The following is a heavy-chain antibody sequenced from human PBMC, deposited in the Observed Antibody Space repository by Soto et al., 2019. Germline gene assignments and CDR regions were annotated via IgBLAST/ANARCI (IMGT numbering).Heavy chain of an antibody. CDR2: ISYDGSNK. CDR1: GFTFSSYG. D-gene: IGHD5-18*01. Sequence: GGSLRLSCAASGFTFSSYGMHWVRQAPGKGLEWVAVISYDGSNKFYADSVKGRFTISRDNSKNTLYLQMNSLRAEDTAVYYCARTGYSYGIFDYWGQGTLVTVSS. V-gene: IGHV3-30*03. J-gene: IGHJ4*02. CDR3: ARTGYSYGIFDY.